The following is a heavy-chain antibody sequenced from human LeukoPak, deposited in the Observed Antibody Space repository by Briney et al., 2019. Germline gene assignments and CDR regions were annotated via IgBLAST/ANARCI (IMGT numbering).Heavy chain of an antibody. V-gene: IGHV3-21*01. D-gene: IGHD4-17*01. J-gene: IGHJ4*02. CDR2: ISSSSSYI. CDR3: ARDEGDYGDPSGY. Sequence: GGSLRLSCVVSGFTFSTYWMSWVRQAPGKGLEWVSSISSSSSYIYYADSVKGRFTISRDNAKNSLYLQMNSLRAEDTAVYYCARDEGDYGDPSGYWGQGTLVTVSS. CDR1: GFTFSTYW.